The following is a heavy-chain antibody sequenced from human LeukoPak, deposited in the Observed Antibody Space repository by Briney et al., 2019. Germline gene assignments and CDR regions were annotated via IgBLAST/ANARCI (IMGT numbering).Heavy chain of an antibody. Sequence: ASVKVSCKASGYTFTSYGISWVRQAPGQGLEWMGWISAYNGNTNYAQKLQGRVTMTTDTSTSTAYMELRSLRSDDTAVYYCARGFLGELSPLYYFDYWGQGTLVTVSS. CDR2: ISAYNGNT. J-gene: IGHJ4*02. CDR3: ARGFLGELSPLYYFDY. CDR1: GYTFTSYG. D-gene: IGHD3-16*02. V-gene: IGHV1-18*01.